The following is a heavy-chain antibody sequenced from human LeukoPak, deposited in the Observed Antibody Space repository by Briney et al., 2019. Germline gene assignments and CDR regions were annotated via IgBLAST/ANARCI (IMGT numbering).Heavy chain of an antibody. CDR3: ARGGGSYTYYYYYMDV. J-gene: IGHJ6*03. Sequence: SETLSLTCAVYGGSFSGYYWSWIRQPPGKGLEWIGEINHSGSTNYNPSLKSRVTISVDTSKNQFSLKLSSVTAADTAVYYCARGGGSYTYYYYYMDVWGKGTTVTVSS. CDR2: INHSGST. D-gene: IGHD1-26*01. CDR1: GGSFSGYY. V-gene: IGHV4-34*01.